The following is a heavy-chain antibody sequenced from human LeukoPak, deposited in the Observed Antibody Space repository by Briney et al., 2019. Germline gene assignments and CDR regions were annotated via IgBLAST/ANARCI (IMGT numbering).Heavy chain of an antibody. Sequence: SETLSLTCAVYGGSFSGYYWSWIRQPPGKGLEWIGEINHSGSTNYNPSLKSRVTISVDTSKNQFSLKLSSVTAADTAMYYCARDSSGYSPFDYWGQGTLVTVSS. CDR3: ARDSSGYSPFDY. CDR1: GGSFSGYY. CDR2: INHSGST. J-gene: IGHJ4*02. V-gene: IGHV4-34*01. D-gene: IGHD3-22*01.